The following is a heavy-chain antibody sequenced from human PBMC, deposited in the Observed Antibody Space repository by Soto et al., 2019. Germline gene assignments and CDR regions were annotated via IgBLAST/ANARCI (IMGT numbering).Heavy chain of an antibody. D-gene: IGHD3-22*01. CDR3: VHRQEVSGNWRWVDP. J-gene: IGHJ5*02. V-gene: IGHV2-5*02. Sequence: QITLKESGPTLVKPIQTLTLTCSFSGFSLSTSGVAVGWIRQPPGKALEWLALIYWDDDKRYSPSLKSRLTIIKDTSKKQVVLTMSNMDVVDTATYYCVHRQEVSGNWRWVDPWGQGILVTVSS. CDR2: IYWDDDK. CDR1: GFSLSTSGVA.